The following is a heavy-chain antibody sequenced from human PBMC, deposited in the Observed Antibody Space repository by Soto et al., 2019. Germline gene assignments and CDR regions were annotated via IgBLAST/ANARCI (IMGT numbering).Heavy chain of an antibody. CDR1: GFTVSSNY. Sequence: GGSLRLSCEASGFTVSSNYMSWVRQAPGKGLEWVSVIYSGGSTYYADSVKGRFTISRDNSKNTLYLQMNSLRAEDTAVYYCATPGYYYDSSGYYAYDYWGQGTLVTVSS. V-gene: IGHV3-53*01. J-gene: IGHJ4*02. CDR3: ATPGYYYDSSGYYAYDY. D-gene: IGHD3-22*01. CDR2: IYSGGST.